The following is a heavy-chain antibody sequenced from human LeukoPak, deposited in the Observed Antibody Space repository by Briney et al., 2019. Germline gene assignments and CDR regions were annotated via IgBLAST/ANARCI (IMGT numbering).Heavy chain of an antibody. V-gene: IGHV3-23*01. CDR2: ISGSGGST. D-gene: IGHD3-16*01. CDR3: AKDLGGVVAPGGVFDY. CDR1: GFTFSSYA. J-gene: IGHJ4*02. Sequence: GGSLRLSCAASGFTFSSYAMSWVRQAPGKGLESVSVISGSGGSTYYADSEKGRFTISRDNSKNPLYLQMNSLRAEDTAVYYCAKDLGGVVAPGGVFDYWGQGTLVTVSS.